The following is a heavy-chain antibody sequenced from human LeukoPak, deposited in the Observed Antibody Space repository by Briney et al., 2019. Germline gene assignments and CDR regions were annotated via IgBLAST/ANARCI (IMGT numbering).Heavy chain of an antibody. D-gene: IGHD4-17*01. CDR3: ARPPDSTVTTFGGGEFDN. CDR1: GYSFTSYW. J-gene: IGHJ3*02. CDR2: IYPGDSDT. V-gene: IGHV5-51*01. Sequence: GESLKISCKGSGYSFTSYWIGWVRQMPGKGLEWMGIIYPGDSDTRYSPSFQGQVTISADKSISTAYLQWSSLKASDTAMYYCARPPDSTVTTFGGGEFDNWGQGTMVTVSS.